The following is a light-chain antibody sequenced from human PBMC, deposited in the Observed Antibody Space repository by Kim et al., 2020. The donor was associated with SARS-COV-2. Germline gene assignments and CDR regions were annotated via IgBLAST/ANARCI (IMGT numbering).Light chain of an antibody. J-gene: IGKJ2*01. V-gene: IGKV3-20*01. CDR2: AAS. CDR3: QHYGTPPIT. CDR1: HNVGSSY. Sequence: LSPGERASLSCRARHNVGSSYGAWYQQKGGRAPRLLIYAASTRATGIPDRFRGSGSGTDFTLTITSLEPEDFAVYYCQHYGTPPITFGQGTKLEI.